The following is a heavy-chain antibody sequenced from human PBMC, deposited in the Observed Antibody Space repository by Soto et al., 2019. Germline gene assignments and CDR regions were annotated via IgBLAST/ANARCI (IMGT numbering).Heavy chain of an antibody. Sequence: SQTLSLTCAISGDSVSSKSAAWNWIRQSPSRGLEWLGRTYYRSKWYNDYAVSVKSRITINPDTSKNQFSLQLNSVTPEDTAVYYCARVPNPFLLKIGYEDAFDLWGQGTMVTVSS. CDR2: TYYRSKWYN. D-gene: IGHD5-12*01. CDR1: GDSVSSKSAA. CDR3: ARVPNPFLLKIGYEDAFDL. J-gene: IGHJ3*01. V-gene: IGHV6-1*01.